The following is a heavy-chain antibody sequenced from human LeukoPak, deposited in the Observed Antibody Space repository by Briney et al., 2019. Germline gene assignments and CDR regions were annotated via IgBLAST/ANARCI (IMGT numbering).Heavy chain of an antibody. CDR3: AKNSYYDSSGYSDY. J-gene: IGHJ4*02. V-gene: IGHV3-23*01. D-gene: IGHD3-22*01. CDR2: IRDSGSTT. CDR1: GFTFSSYG. Sequence: PGRSLRLSCAASGFTFSSYGMTWVRQAPGKGLEWVSTIRDSGSTTYYADSVKGRFTISRDNSKNTLYLQMNSLRAEDTAVYYCAKNSYYDSSGYSDYWGQGTLVTVSS.